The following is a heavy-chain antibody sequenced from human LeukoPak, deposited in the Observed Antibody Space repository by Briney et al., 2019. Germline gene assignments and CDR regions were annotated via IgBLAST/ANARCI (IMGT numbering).Heavy chain of an antibody. J-gene: IGHJ4*02. CDR1: GFTFSSYE. CDR2: ISSSGSTI. D-gene: IGHD1-26*01. Sequence: PGGSLRLSCAASGFTFSSYEMNWVRQAPGKGLEWVSYISSSGSTIYYADSVKGRFTISRDNAKNSLYLQMNSLRAEDTAVYYCAKSPPLGAKPVDYWGQGTLVTVSS. V-gene: IGHV3-48*03. CDR3: AKSPPLGAKPVDY.